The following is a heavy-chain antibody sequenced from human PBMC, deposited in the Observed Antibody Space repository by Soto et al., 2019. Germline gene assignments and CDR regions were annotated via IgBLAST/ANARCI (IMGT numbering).Heavy chain of an antibody. CDR3: TRGHGDFAGDFDY. D-gene: IGHD4-17*01. J-gene: IGHJ4*02. V-gene: IGHV1-18*04. Sequence: QGQLVQSGAEVKKPGASVKVSCKASGYTFNKYSISWVRQAPGQGLEWMGWISASNGNTDFAQKFKGRVTMDIDTSTSTAYMALRSPRSDDTAMFYCTRGHGDFAGDFDYWGQGTLVTVSS. CDR2: ISASNGNT. CDR1: GYTFNKYS.